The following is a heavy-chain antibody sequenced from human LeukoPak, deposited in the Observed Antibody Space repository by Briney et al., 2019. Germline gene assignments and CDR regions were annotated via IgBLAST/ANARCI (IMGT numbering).Heavy chain of an antibody. CDR3: AKDQGYCSSTSCSAAFDI. Sequence: TGGSLRLSCAASGFTFSNYAVNWVRQAPGKGLEWVSTISGSDGNTYHADSLKGRFTISRDNSENTLYLQMTSLRAEDTAVYYCAKDQGYCSSTSCSAAFDIWGQGTMVTVSS. J-gene: IGHJ3*02. D-gene: IGHD2-2*01. CDR1: GFTFSNYA. V-gene: IGHV3-23*01. CDR2: ISGSDGNT.